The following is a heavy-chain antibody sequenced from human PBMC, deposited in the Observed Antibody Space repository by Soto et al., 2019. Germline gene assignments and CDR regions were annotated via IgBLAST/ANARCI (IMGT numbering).Heavy chain of an antibody. D-gene: IGHD1-26*01. CDR2: IWYDGSNK. CDR3: ARPRWGSGTYLDY. Sequence: GGCVRLSVAAGECIVRSYGRNWIKKAPGKGLEWVAVIWYDGSNKYYADSVKGRFTISRDNSKNTLYLQMNSLRAEDTAVYYCARPRWGSGTYLDYWGQGTLVTVSS. V-gene: IGHV3-33*01. CDR1: ECIVRSYG. J-gene: IGHJ4*02.